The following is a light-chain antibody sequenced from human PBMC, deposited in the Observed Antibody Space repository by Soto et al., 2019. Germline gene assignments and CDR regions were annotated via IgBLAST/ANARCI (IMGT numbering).Light chain of an antibody. V-gene: IGKV3-15*01. CDR3: QQYSNWPGT. J-gene: IGKJ1*01. CDR1: QSVSSN. CDR2: GAS. Sequence: EIVMTQSPGTLSVSPGERATLSCRASQSVSSNLAWYQQKPGQAPSLLIYGASTRATGIPARFSGTGSGTEFTLTISSLQSEDFAFYYCQQYSNWPGTFGQGTKVEIK.